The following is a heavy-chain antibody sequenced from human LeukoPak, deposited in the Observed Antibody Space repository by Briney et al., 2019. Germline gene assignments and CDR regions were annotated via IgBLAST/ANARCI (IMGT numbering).Heavy chain of an antibody. Sequence: GGSLRLSCAASGFTFSSYAMHWVRQAPGKGLEWVAVISYDGSNKYYADSVKGRFTISRDNSKNTLYLQMNSLRAEDTAVYYCARDFDSSGPLEYWGQGTLVTVSS. CDR3: ARDFDSSGPLEY. J-gene: IGHJ4*02. V-gene: IGHV3-30-3*01. CDR1: GFTFSSYA. D-gene: IGHD3-22*01. CDR2: ISYDGSNK.